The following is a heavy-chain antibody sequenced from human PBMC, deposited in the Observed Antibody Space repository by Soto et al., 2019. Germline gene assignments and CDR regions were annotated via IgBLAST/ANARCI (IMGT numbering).Heavy chain of an antibody. Sequence: EVQLVESGGGLVKPGGSLRLSCAASGITFSSYSMNWVRQAPGKGLEWVSSISSTGTYIDYADSVKGRFTISRDNAKNSLFLQMDRLRAEDAALSYCARETNPYSSSSHAFDIWGQGTMVTVSS. D-gene: IGHD6-6*01. V-gene: IGHV3-21*01. CDR3: ARETNPYSSSSHAFDI. CDR2: ISSTGTYI. CDR1: GITFSSYS. J-gene: IGHJ3*02.